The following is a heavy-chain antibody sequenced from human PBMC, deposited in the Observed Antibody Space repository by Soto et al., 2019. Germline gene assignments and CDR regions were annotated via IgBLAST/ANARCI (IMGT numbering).Heavy chain of an antibody. V-gene: IGHV3-66*01. Sequence: EVQLVESGGDLVQRGGSLSLSCAASGFDVSNSDMSWVRQAPGKGLEWVSVIYSGGYTNYADSVKGRFIVSRDSPKNTLYLQMDSLRAEDTAVYYCAREAIIVIAATEYYFDYWGQGTLVTVSS. CDR2: IYSGGYT. D-gene: IGHD3-22*01. CDR3: AREAIIVIAATEYYFDY. CDR1: GFDVSNSD. J-gene: IGHJ4*02.